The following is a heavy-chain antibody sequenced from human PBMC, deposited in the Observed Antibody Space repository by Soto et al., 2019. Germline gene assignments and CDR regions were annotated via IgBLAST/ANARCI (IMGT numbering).Heavy chain of an antibody. J-gene: IGHJ4*02. Sequence: QVQLQESGPGLVKPSETLSLTCTVSGGSISSHYWSWIRQSPGKGLEWIGYIYYNGNPHYNPSLERRVKLSVDTSKNQLSLNLGSVTAADTAVYYCARGYCSGGTCYATHFDYWGQGTLVTVSS. CDR2: IYYNGNP. CDR1: GGSISSHY. CDR3: ARGYCSGGTCYATHFDY. V-gene: IGHV4-59*11. D-gene: IGHD2-15*01.